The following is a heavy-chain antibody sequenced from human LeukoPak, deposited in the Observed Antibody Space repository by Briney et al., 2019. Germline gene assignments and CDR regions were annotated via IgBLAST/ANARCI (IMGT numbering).Heavy chain of an antibody. J-gene: IGHJ4*02. CDR1: GYTFTGYD. V-gene: IGHV1-2*02. CDR3: ARDYGDYVFYY. CDR2: INPNRGGT. D-gene: IGHD4-17*01. Sequence: ASVKVSCKASGYTFTGYDMHWVRQAPGQGLEWMGWINPNRGGTNYAQRFQGRVTMTRDTSISTAYLELSRLRSDDTAVYYCARDYGDYVFYYWGQGTLVTVSS.